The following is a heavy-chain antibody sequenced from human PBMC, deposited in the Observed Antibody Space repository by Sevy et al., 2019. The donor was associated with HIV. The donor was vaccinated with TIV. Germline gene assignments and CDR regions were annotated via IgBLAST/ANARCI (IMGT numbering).Heavy chain of an antibody. CDR1: GDSVSSNSAA. CDR3: ARDMWRVEESGYDYYYGMDV. CDR2: TYYRSKWYN. J-gene: IGHJ6*02. D-gene: IGHD5-12*01. V-gene: IGHV6-1*01. Sequence: KQSQSLSLTCAISGDSVSSNSAAWNWIRQSPSRGLEWLGRTYYRSKWYNDYAVSVKSRITINPDTSKNQFSLQLNSVTPEDTAVYYCARDMWRVEESGYDYYYGMDVWGQGTTVTVSS.